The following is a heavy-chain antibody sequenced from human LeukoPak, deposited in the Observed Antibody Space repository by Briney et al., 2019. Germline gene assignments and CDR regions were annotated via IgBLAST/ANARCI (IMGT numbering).Heavy chain of an antibody. CDR2: ISGSGGST. Sequence: GGSLRLSCAASGFTFSSYAMSWVRQAPGKGLEWVSAISGSGGSTYYADSVKGRFTISRDNSKNTLYPQMNSLRAEDTAVYYCAKDTHWVDLFDYWGQGTLVTVSS. CDR3: AKDTHWVDLFDY. D-gene: IGHD5-12*01. V-gene: IGHV3-23*01. CDR1: GFTFSSYA. J-gene: IGHJ4*02.